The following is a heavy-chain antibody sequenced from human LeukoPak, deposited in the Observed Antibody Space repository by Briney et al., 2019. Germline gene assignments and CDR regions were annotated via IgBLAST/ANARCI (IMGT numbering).Heavy chain of an antibody. J-gene: IGHJ4*02. CDR1: GGSFSGYY. Sequence: SETLSLTCAVYGGSFSGYYWSWIRQPPGKGLEWIGEINHSGSTNYNPSLKSRVTISVDTSKNQFSLKLSSVTAADTAVYYCARVGSLRDIVVVVAATPLRYFDYWGQGTLVTVSS. D-gene: IGHD2-15*01. CDR3: ARVGSLRDIVVVVAATPLRYFDY. CDR2: INHSGST. V-gene: IGHV4-34*01.